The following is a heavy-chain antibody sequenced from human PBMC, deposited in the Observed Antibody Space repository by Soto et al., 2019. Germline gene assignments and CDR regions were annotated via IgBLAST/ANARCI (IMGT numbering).Heavy chain of an antibody. Sequence: QVHLQQWGAGLLKPSETLSLTCAVYGGSVNGYYWNWIRQPPGKGLEWIGEINNTGGTHYNPSLKSRVTMSVDTSKNQFSLRLSSVTAADTAIYCCATRITVFGLLIPPFDPWGQGTQVTVSS. CDR2: INNTGGT. J-gene: IGHJ5*02. D-gene: IGHD3-3*01. CDR1: GGSVNGYY. V-gene: IGHV4-34*02. CDR3: ATRITVFGLLIPPFDP.